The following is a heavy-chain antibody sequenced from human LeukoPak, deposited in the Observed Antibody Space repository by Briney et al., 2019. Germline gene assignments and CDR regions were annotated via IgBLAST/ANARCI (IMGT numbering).Heavy chain of an antibody. CDR3: ARVGDFWRGYYFDY. V-gene: IGHV4-61*02. D-gene: IGHD3-3*01. Sequence: SQTLSLTCTVSGGSISSGSYYWSWIRQPAGKGLEWIGRINTSGSTNYNPSLKSRVTISVDTSKNQFSLKLSSVTAADTAVYYCARVGDFWRGYYFDYWGQGTLVTVSS. J-gene: IGHJ4*02. CDR2: INTSGST. CDR1: GGSISSGSYY.